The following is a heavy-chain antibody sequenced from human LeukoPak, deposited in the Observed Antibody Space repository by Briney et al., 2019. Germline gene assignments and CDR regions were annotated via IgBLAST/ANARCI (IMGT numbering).Heavy chain of an antibody. D-gene: IGHD6-13*01. CDR2: IYTSGGT. J-gene: IGHJ4*02. CDR3: ARFSSIAAAFDY. V-gene: IGHV4-4*07. CDR1: GGSISSYY. Sequence: SETLSFTCTVSGGSISSYYWSWIRQPAGKGLEWIGRIYTSGGTNYNPSLKSRVTMSVDTSKNQFSLKLSPVTAADTAVYYCARFSSIAAAFDYWGQGTLVTVSS.